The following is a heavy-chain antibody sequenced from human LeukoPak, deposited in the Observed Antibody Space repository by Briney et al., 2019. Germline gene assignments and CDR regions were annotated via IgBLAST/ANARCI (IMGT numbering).Heavy chain of an antibody. CDR3: ARGYNYYDSSGYPFSEYYYYYYMDV. D-gene: IGHD3-22*01. J-gene: IGHJ6*03. Sequence: ASVTVSCKASGYTFTGYYMHWVRQAPGQGLEWMGWINPNSGGTNYAQKFQGRVTMTRDTSISTAYMELSRLRSDDTAVYYCARGYNYYDSSGYPFSEYYYYYYMDVWGKGTTVTVSS. CDR2: INPNSGGT. CDR1: GYTFTGYY. V-gene: IGHV1-2*02.